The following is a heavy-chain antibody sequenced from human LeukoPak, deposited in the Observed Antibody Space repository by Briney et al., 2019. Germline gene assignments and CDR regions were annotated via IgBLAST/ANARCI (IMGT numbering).Heavy chain of an antibody. V-gene: IGHV1-69*13. CDR1: GGTFSSYA. J-gene: IGHJ4*02. CDR2: IIPIFGTA. CDR3: ASSPEGHDYGDY. Sequence: SVKVSCKASGGTFSSYAISWVRQAPGQGLEWMGGIIPIFGTANYAQKFQGRVTITADESASTAYMELSSLRSEDTAVYYCASSPEGHDYGDYWGQGTLVTVSS.